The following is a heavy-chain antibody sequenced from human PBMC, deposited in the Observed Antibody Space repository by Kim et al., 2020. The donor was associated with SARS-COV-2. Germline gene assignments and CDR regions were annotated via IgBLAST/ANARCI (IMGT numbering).Heavy chain of an antibody. Sequence: YPASVKGRFTIARDNPKNALYMQMNSLGAEDTAVYYCAKDRGSYYYGLDVWGQGTTVTVSS. CDR3: AKDRGSYYYGLDV. V-gene: IGHV3-30*02. D-gene: IGHD1-26*01. J-gene: IGHJ6*02.